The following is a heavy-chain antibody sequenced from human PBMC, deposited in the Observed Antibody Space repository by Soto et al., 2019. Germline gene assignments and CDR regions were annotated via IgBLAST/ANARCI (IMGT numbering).Heavy chain of an antibody. D-gene: IGHD3-10*01. Sequence: PGGSLRLSCAASGFTVSSNYMSWVRQAPGKGLEWVSVIYSGGSTYYADSVKGRFTISRDNSKNTLYLQMNSLRAEDTAVYYCARDNRAASSYYCGMDVWGQGTTVTVSS. CDR1: GFTVSSNY. CDR3: ARDNRAASSYYCGMDV. J-gene: IGHJ6*02. V-gene: IGHV3-66*01. CDR2: IYSGGST.